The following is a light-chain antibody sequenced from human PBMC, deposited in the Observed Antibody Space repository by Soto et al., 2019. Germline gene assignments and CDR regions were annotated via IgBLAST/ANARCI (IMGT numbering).Light chain of an antibody. CDR1: SSDVGGYNY. Sequence: QSALTQPRSVSGSPGQSVTISCTGTSSDVGGYNYVSWYQQHPGKAPKLMIYDVSKRPSGVPDRFSGSKSGNTASLTISGLQAEDEADYYCCSSVGSYTSVFGGVTKVTVL. V-gene: IGLV2-11*01. J-gene: IGLJ3*02. CDR3: CSSVGSYTSV. CDR2: DVS.